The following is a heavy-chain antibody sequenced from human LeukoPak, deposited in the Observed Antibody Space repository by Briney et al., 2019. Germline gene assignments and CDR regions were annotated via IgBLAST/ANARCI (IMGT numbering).Heavy chain of an antibody. CDR3: ARVSSSGWGDY. J-gene: IGHJ4*02. V-gene: IGHV3-64*01. CDR1: GFTFSSYA. CDR2: ISSNGGST. D-gene: IGHD6-19*01. Sequence: GGSLRLSCAASGFTFSSYAMHWVRQAPGKGLEYVSAISSNGGSTYYANSVKGRFTISRDNSKNTLYLQMGSLRAEDMAVYYCARVSSSGWGDYWGQGTLVTVSS.